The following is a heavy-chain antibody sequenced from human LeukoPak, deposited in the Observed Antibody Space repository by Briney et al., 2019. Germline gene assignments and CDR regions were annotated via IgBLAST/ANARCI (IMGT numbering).Heavy chain of an antibody. CDR1: GFTFRSYT. V-gene: IGHV3-30-3*01. D-gene: IGHD6-19*01. CDR2: ISSDGNTK. Sequence: GTSLRLSCAASGFTFRSYTMHWVRQAPGKGLEGVAVISSDGNTKYYADSVKGRFILSRDNPENTVALQMNSLITEDTAVYHCARVSSSGSRSPFDYWGQGTLVTVSS. J-gene: IGHJ4*02. CDR3: ARVSSSGSRSPFDY.